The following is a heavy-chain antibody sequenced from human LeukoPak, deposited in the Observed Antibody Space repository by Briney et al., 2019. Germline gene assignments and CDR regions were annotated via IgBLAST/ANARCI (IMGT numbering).Heavy chain of an antibody. J-gene: IGHJ4*02. Sequence: GGSLRLSCAASGFTFSTLAMSWVRQAPGKGLEWVSSINSRGDDTDYADSVKGRFTISRDNSKNTLYLQLNSLRLNDTAIFYCAKHRRSSLVTTYFDAWGQGILVAISS. CDR3: AKHRRSSLVTTYFDA. CDR1: GFTFSTLA. D-gene: IGHD2-21*02. V-gene: IGHV3-23*01. CDR2: INSRGDDT.